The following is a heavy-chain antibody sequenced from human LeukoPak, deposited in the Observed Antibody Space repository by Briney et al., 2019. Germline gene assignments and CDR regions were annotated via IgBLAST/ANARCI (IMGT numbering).Heavy chain of an antibody. D-gene: IGHD3-10*01. CDR2: FDPEDGET. V-gene: IGHV1-24*01. Sequence: ASVKVSCKVSGYTLTELSMHWARQAPGKGPEWMGGFDPEDGETIYAQKFQGRVTMTEDTSTDTAYMELSSLRSEDTAVYYCATDPPLWFGELGHFDYWGQGTLVTVSS. CDR1: GYTLTELS. CDR3: ATDPPLWFGELGHFDY. J-gene: IGHJ4*02.